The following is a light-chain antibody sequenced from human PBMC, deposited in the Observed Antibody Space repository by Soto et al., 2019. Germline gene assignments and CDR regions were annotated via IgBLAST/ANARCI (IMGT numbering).Light chain of an antibody. CDR3: QQYNNWPRT. J-gene: IGKJ1*01. Sequence: EIVMTQSPDTLSVSPGERATLPCRASQSVSSNLAWYQQKPGQAPRLLIHGASTRATGIPARFSGSGSGTEFTLTISSLQSEDFAVYYCQQYNNWPRTSGQGTKVEIK. V-gene: IGKV3-15*01. CDR1: QSVSSN. CDR2: GAS.